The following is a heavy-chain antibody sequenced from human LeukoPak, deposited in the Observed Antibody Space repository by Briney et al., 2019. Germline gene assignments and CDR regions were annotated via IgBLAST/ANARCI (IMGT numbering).Heavy chain of an antibody. CDR1: GFTFSSSA. CDR2: ISDTGRLS. Sequence: GGSLRLSCAASGFTFSSSAMSWVRQAPGKGLEWVAAISDTGRLSYCADSVNGRFTISRDNSKNTLSLQMNSLRAADTAVYYCARTGIAARPTVWFDPWGQGTLVTVSS. J-gene: IGHJ5*02. CDR3: ARTGIAARPTVWFDP. D-gene: IGHD6-6*01. V-gene: IGHV3-23*01.